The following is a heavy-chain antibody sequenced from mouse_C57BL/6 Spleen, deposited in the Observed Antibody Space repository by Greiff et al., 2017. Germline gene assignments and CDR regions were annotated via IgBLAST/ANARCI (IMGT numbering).Heavy chain of an antibody. J-gene: IGHJ2*01. V-gene: IGHV1-61*01. CDR1: GYTFTSYW. D-gene: IGHD4-1*01. CDR3: ARGNWFDY. Sequence: QVQLQQPGAELVRPGSSVKLSCKASGYTFTSYWMDWVKQRPGQGLEWIGNIYPSDSETHYNQKFTDKATLTVDKSSSTAYMQLSSLTSEDSAVYYCARGNWFDYWGQGTTLTVSS. CDR2: IYPSDSET.